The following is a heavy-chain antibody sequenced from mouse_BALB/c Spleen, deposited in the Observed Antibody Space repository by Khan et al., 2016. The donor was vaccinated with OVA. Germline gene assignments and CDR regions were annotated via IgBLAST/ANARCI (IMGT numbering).Heavy chain of an antibody. V-gene: IGHV2-4*02. CDR3: ARRRGVHYDMDY. CDR2: IWSGGST. CDR1: GFSLTNYG. J-gene: IGHJ4*01. Sequence: QVQLQQSGPGLVQPSQSLSITCTVSGFSLTNYGVHWVRQPPGKGLEWLGLIWSGGSTDYNAAFISRLSITKDNTKSQAFFKMNSLQADDTAIYYCARRRGVHYDMDYWGQGTSVTVSS.